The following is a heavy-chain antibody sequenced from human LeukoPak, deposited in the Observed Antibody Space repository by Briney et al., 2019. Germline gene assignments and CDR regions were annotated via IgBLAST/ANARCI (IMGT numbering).Heavy chain of an antibody. V-gene: IGHV3-48*03. CDR3: AKEIWPTVTTPGHTHFDY. D-gene: IGHD4-17*01. Sequence: GGSLRLSCAASGFTFSSYEMNWVRQASGKGLEWVSYISSSGSTIYYADSVKGRFTISRDNSKNTLCLQMNSLRAEDTAVYYCAKEIWPTVTTPGHTHFDYWGQGTLVTVSS. CDR2: ISSSGSTI. CDR1: GFTFSSYE. J-gene: IGHJ4*02.